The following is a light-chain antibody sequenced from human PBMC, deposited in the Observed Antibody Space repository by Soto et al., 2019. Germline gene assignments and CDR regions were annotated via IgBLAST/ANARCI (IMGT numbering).Light chain of an antibody. J-gene: IGKJ1*01. CDR3: QQYNSYSWT. V-gene: IGKV1-5*03. CDR2: KAS. CDR1: QSISSW. Sequence: DIQMTQSPSPLSASVGDRVTITCRASQSISSWLAWYQQKPGKAPKLLIYKASSLESGVPSGFSGSGSGTEFTLTISSLQPDDFATYYCQQYNSYSWTFGQGTKVDIK.